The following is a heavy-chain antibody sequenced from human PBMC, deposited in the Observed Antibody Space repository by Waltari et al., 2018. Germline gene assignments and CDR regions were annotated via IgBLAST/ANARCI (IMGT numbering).Heavy chain of an antibody. CDR1: GYSISSGYY. CDR3: ARSGTWGIDY. CDR2: IYHSGST. D-gene: IGHD1-26*01. Sequence: QVQLQESGPGLVKPSETLSLTCAVSGYSISSGYYWGWLRQPPGKGLEWIGSIYHSGSTYYNPSLKSRVTISVDTSKNQFSLKLSSVTAADTAVYYCARSGTWGIDYWGQGTLVTVSS. V-gene: IGHV4-38-2*01. J-gene: IGHJ4*02.